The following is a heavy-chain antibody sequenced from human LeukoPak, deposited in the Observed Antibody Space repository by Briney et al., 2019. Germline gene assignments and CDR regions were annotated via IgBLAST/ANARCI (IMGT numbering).Heavy chain of an antibody. J-gene: IGHJ4*02. V-gene: IGHV1-3*02. D-gene: IGHD3-22*01. Sequence: GASVKVSCKASGYTFTSYAMHWVRQARGQRLEWMGWSNAGNGNTKYSQEFQGRVTITRDTSASTAYMELSSLRSEDMAVYYCARAYNYYDSSGYYLGYYFDYWGQGTLVTVSS. CDR3: ARAYNYYDSSGYYLGYYFDY. CDR2: SNAGNGNT. CDR1: GYTFTSYA.